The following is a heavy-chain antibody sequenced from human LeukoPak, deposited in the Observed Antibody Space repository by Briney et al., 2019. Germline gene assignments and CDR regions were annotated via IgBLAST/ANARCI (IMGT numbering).Heavy chain of an antibody. CDR2: IGGSGTRT. V-gene: IGHV3-23*01. D-gene: IGHD1-26*01. CDR1: GFTFTTYG. J-gene: IGHJ4*02. CDR3: ARELYSHGDFDY. Sequence: GGSLRLSCSASGFTFTTYGMNWVRQAPGKGLEWVSGIGGSGTRTYYADSVKGRFTISRDNAKNSLFLQMNSLRVEDTAVYYCARELYSHGDFDYWGQGSLVTVSS.